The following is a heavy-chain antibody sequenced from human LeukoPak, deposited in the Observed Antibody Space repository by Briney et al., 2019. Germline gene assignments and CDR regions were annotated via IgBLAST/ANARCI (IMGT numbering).Heavy chain of an antibody. J-gene: IGHJ4*02. D-gene: IGHD5-12*01. CDR2: ISYDGSNK. V-gene: IGHV3-30*18. Sequence: GGSLRLSCAASGFTFSNYVMHWVRQAPGKGLEWVALISYDGSNKYYADSVKGRFTISRDNSKNTLYLQMNSLRAEDTAVYYCAKGLSMVATTGFDYWGQGTLVTVSS. CDR3: AKGLSMVATTGFDY. CDR1: GFTFSNYV.